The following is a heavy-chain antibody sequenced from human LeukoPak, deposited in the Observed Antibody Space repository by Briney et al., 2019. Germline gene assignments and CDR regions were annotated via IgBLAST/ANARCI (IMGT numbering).Heavy chain of an antibody. CDR3: TRELGGSYNDY. D-gene: IGHD1-26*01. V-gene: IGHV3-7*01. Sequence: GGSLRLFCASSGFTFSSYAMSWVRQAPGKGLEWVANIKQDGSEKFYVDSVKGRFTISRDNAKNSLYLQMNSLRAEDTAVYYCTRELGGSYNDYWGQGTLVTVSS. CDR2: IKQDGSEK. J-gene: IGHJ4*02. CDR1: GFTFSSYA.